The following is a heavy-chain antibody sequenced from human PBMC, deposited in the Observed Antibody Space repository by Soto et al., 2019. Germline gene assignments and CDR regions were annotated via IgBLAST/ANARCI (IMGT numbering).Heavy chain of an antibody. Sequence: QLQLQESGSGLVKPSQTLSLTCAVSGGSISSGGYSWSWIRQPPGKGLEWIGYIYHSGSTNYNPSLKSRVTMSVDRTKNESSLKLSSVTAADTAVYYCARGQVVAAPHWGQGTLVTVSS. V-gene: IGHV4-30-2*01. D-gene: IGHD2-15*01. CDR3: ARGQVVAAPH. CDR2: IYHSGST. J-gene: IGHJ4*02. CDR1: GGSISSGGYS.